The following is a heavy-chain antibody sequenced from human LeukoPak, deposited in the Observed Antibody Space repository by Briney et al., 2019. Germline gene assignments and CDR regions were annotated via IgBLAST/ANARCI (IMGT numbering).Heavy chain of an antibody. CDR1: GFTFSSYA. V-gene: IGHV3-23*01. D-gene: IGHD2-2*01. Sequence: GSLRLSCAASGFTFSSYAMSWVRQAPGKGLEWVSAISGSGGSTYYADSVKGRFTISRDNSKNTLYLQMNSLRAEDTAVYYCAKDQGQAVVPRRFDNWGQGTLVTVSS. CDR2: ISGSGGST. J-gene: IGHJ4*02. CDR3: AKDQGQAVVPRRFDN.